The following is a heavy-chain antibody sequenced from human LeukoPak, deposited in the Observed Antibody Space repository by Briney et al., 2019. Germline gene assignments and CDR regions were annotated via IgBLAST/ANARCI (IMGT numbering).Heavy chain of an antibody. CDR1: GGSISSSSYY. CDR3: ARLTQWLRFYYYYYMDV. Sequence: PSETLSLTCTVSGGSISSSSYYWGWIRQPPGKGLEWIGSIYYSGSTNYNPSLKSRVTISVDTSKNQFSLKLSSVTAADTAVYYCARLTQWLRFYYYYYMDVWGKGTTVTVSS. D-gene: IGHD5-12*01. J-gene: IGHJ6*03. V-gene: IGHV4-39*01. CDR2: IYYSGST.